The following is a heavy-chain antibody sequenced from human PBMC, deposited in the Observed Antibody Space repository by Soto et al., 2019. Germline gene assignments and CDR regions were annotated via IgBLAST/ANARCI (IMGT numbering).Heavy chain of an antibody. CDR3: ARPFDYGGNWVGGMDV. J-gene: IGHJ6*02. CDR2: IIPIFGTA. D-gene: IGHD4-17*01. V-gene: IGHV1-69*13. Sequence: GASVKVSCKASGGTFSSYAISWVRQAPGQGLEWMGGIIPIFGTANYAQKFQGRVTITADESTSTAYMELSSLKASDTAMYYCARPFDYGGNWVGGMDVWGQGTTVTVSS. CDR1: GGTFSSYA.